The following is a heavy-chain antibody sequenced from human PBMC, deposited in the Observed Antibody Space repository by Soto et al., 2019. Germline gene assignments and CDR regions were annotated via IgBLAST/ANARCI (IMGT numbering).Heavy chain of an antibody. V-gene: IGHV1-69*08. D-gene: IGHD3-16*01. Sequence: QVQLVQSGAEVKKPGSSVKVSCKASGGTFSSYTISWVRQAPGQGLEWMGRIIPLLGIANYAQKFQGRVTITADKSTSTAYMELSSLVSEDTAVYYCARDRGTKGSDYWGQGTLVTVSS. CDR1: GGTFSSYT. J-gene: IGHJ4*02. CDR2: IIPLLGIA. CDR3: ARDRGTKGSDY.